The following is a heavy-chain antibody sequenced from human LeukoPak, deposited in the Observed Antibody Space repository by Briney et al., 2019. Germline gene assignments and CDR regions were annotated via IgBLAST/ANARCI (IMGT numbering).Heavy chain of an antibody. V-gene: IGHV3-48*01. D-gene: IGHD6-19*01. CDR1: GFTFSSYS. CDR2: ISRSSSTI. J-gene: IGHJ3*02. CDR3: ASFSVAGRTRGAFDI. Sequence: GGSLRLSCAASGFTFSSYSMNWVRQAPGKGLEWVSYISRSSSTIYYADSVKGRFTISRDNAKNSLYLQMNSLRAEDTAVYYCASFSVAGRTRGAFDIWGQGTMVTVSS.